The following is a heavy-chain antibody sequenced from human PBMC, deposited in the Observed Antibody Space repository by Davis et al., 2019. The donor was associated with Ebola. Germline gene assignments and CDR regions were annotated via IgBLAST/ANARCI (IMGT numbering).Heavy chain of an antibody. CDR2: ISSSGSTI. Sequence: GGSLRLSCAASGFTFSSYGMHWVRQAPGKGLEWVSYISSSGSTIYYADSVKGRFTISRDNAKNSLYLQMNSLRAEDTAVYYCARFLRFFPSYYYGMDVWGKGTTVTVSS. CDR3: ARFLRFFPSYYYGMDV. V-gene: IGHV3-48*04. CDR1: GFTFSSYG. D-gene: IGHD3-3*01. J-gene: IGHJ6*04.